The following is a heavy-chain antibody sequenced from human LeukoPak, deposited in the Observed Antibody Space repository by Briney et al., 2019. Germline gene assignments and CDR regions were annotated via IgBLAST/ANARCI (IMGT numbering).Heavy chain of an antibody. V-gene: IGHV3-23*01. CDR1: GFTFDDYA. Sequence: GGSLRLSCAASGFTFDDYAMHWVRQAPGKGLEWVSAISGSGGSTYYADSVKGRFTISRDNSKNTLYLQMNSLRAEDTAVYYCAKALRYCSSTSCYVYYYYYYMDVWGKGTTVTVSS. D-gene: IGHD2-2*01. CDR3: AKALRYCSSTSCYVYYYYYYMDV. J-gene: IGHJ6*03. CDR2: ISGSGGST.